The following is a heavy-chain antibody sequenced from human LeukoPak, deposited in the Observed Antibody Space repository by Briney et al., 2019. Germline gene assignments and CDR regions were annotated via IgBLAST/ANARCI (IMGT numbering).Heavy chain of an antibody. Sequence: PGGSLRLSCAASGFTFSSYDIHWVRQAPGKGREWVAFIRYDGSNKYYADSVRGRFTISRDNSKNTLYLQMNSLRAEDTAVYFCAKGSKAVLFTRDHYMDVWGKGTTVTTSS. J-gene: IGHJ6*03. V-gene: IGHV3-30*02. D-gene: IGHD6-19*01. CDR2: IRYDGSNK. CDR1: GFTFSSYD. CDR3: AKGSKAVLFTRDHYMDV.